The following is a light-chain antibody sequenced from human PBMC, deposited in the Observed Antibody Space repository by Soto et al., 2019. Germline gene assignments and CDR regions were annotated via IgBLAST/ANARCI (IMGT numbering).Light chain of an antibody. Sequence: EIVLTQSPATLSLSPGARATLSCRASQSVSSYLAWYQQKPGQPPRLLIYDASNRATGIPARFSGSGSGTDFTLTISSLAPEDFAVYYCQQRSNWPTTFGQGTRVEIK. J-gene: IGKJ5*01. CDR1: QSVSSY. CDR3: QQRSNWPTT. CDR2: DAS. V-gene: IGKV3-11*01.